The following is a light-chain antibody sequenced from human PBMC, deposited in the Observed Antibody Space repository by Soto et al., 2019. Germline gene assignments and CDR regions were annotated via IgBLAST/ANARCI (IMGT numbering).Light chain of an antibody. V-gene: IGKV3-20*01. CDR3: QQYNSWPPIT. CDR1: QSVSSTS. J-gene: IGKJ5*01. Sequence: VLTQSPATLALSPGERATLSCSPSQSVSSTSLARYQRKPGQAPRLLIYGASSRATGIPDRISGSGSGIDFTLTISSLQSEDFVVYYCQQYNSWPPITFGQGTRLEIK. CDR2: GAS.